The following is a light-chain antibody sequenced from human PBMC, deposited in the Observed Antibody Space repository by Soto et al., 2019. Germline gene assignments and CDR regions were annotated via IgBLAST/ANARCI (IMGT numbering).Light chain of an antibody. CDR3: HQYDNWPKT. CDR1: QAVNTR. V-gene: IGKV3-15*01. CDR2: GAS. Sequence: EIVLTQSPATLSSFPGDRVTLSCRASQAVNTRLAWYQHKPGQAPRLLIYGASTRATGIPARFSGSGSGTEFTLTISSLQSEDFAVYYCHQYDNWPKTFGQGTRLEIK. J-gene: IGKJ5*01.